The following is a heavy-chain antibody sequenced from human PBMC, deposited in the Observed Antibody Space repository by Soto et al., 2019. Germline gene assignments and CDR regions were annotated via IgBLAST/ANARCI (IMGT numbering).Heavy chain of an antibody. Sequence: PSETLSLTCAVYGGSFSCYYWSWIRQPPGKVREWIGEINHSGSTNYNPSLKSRVTMSVDTAKNQFSLKLSAVTAAGTAVHYCARTSSGYHPQGFYTWGEGTLVTVS. J-gene: IGHJ5*02. D-gene: IGHD3-22*01. V-gene: IGHV4-34*01. CDR3: ARTSSGYHPQGFYT. CDR1: GGSFSCYY. CDR2: INHSGST.